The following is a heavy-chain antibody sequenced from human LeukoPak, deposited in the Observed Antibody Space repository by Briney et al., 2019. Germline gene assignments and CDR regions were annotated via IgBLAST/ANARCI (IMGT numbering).Heavy chain of an antibody. CDR1: GFTFRSYA. V-gene: IGHV3-23*01. Sequence: PGGSLRLSCAASGFTFRSYAMNWVRQAPGKGLEWVSGVGGSGGGTYYADSVKGRFTISRDNSKNTLYLQMNSLRAEDTAMYYCAREIYDSSGYYYEVLGMDVWGQGTTVTVSS. D-gene: IGHD3-22*01. CDR3: AREIYDSSGYYYEVLGMDV. CDR2: VGGSGGGT. J-gene: IGHJ6*02.